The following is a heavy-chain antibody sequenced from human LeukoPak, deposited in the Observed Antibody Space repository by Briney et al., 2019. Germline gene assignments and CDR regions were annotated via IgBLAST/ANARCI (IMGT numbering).Heavy chain of an antibody. J-gene: IGHJ4*02. D-gene: IGHD2-15*01. CDR2: IKQDGSEK. Sequence: GGSLRLSCVASGFTFSNYWMTWLRQAPGKGLEWVANIKQDGSEKYYLDSEKGRFTISRDNAKNSLYLHMNSLRAEDTAVYYCANTGWSSPDYWGLGTLVTVSS. V-gene: IGHV3-7*01. CDR3: ANTGWSSPDY. CDR1: GFTFSNYW.